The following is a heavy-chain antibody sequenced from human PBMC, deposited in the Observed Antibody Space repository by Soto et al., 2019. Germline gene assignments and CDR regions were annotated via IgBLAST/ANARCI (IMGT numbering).Heavy chain of an antibody. V-gene: IGHV3-30-3*01. CDR3: AREVLWSRYFDY. CDR1: GFIFSNYV. J-gene: IGHJ4*02. CDR2: MSYDGTTK. D-gene: IGHD2-21*01. Sequence: QVQLVESGGGVVQPGRSLRLSCAASGFIFSNYVMYWVRQAPGKGLEWVAFMSYDGTTKYYADSVKGRFTISRDNSKNTLYLIMNNLRPEDTGVYYCAREVLWSRYFDYWGQGTLVTVSS.